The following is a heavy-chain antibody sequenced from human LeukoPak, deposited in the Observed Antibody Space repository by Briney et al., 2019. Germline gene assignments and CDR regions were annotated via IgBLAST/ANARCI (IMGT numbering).Heavy chain of an antibody. Sequence: SETLSLTCTVSGGSISSYYWSWVRQPPGKGLEWVGYIYYSGSTNYNPSLKSRVTISVDTSKNQFSLKLSSVTAADTAVYYCARDRLPLDYYYYYGMGVWGQGTTVTVSS. V-gene: IGHV4-59*01. CDR3: ARDRLPLDYYYYYGMGV. J-gene: IGHJ6*02. CDR1: GGSISSYY. D-gene: IGHD3-16*01. CDR2: IYYSGST.